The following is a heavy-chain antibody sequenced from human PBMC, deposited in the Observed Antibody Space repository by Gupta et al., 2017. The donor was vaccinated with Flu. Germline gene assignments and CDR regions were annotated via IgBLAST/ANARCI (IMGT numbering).Heavy chain of an antibody. D-gene: IGHD6-13*01. Sequence: QVQLVQSGAEVKKPGASVKVSCKASGYTFTDYYMHWARQTPGQGLEWMGWINPNSGGTKYAQKFQGRVTMTRDTSISTAYRELSKLRSDDTAVYYCARESRAASGYYYYGMDVWGQGTTVTVSS. CDR1: GYTFTDYY. J-gene: IGHJ6*02. CDR3: ARESRAASGYYYYGMDV. V-gene: IGHV1-2*02. CDR2: INPNSGGT.